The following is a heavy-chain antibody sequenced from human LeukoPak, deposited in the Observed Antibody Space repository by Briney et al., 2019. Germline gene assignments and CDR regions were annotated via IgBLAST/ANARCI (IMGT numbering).Heavy chain of an antibody. D-gene: IGHD3-10*01. Sequence: GSLRLSCAASTFTFSNYWMSWVRQAPGKGLEWVANIKEDGTEKDYVDSVKGRFTISRDNAKNSLYLQMNSLRAEDTAVYYCAKGRGSYWGQGTLVTVSS. J-gene: IGHJ4*02. CDR2: IKEDGTEK. V-gene: IGHV3-7*03. CDR1: TFTFSNYW. CDR3: AKGRGSY.